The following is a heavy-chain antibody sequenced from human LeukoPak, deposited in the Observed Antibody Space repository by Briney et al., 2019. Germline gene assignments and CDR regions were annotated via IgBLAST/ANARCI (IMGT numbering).Heavy chain of an antibody. CDR1: GYSLTTYG. CDR2: ISAYNGNT. D-gene: IGHD2-15*01. J-gene: IGHJ4*02. Sequence: ASVKVSCKASGYSLTTYGITWVRQAPGQGLEWMGWISAYNGNTNYAQKLQGRVTMTTDTSTSTAYMELRSLRSDDTAVYYCARGSDCSGGSCYEFDYWGQGTLVTVSS. V-gene: IGHV1-18*01. CDR3: ARGSDCSGGSCYEFDY.